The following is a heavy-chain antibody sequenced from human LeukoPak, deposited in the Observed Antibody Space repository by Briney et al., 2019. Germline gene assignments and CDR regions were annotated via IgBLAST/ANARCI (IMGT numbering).Heavy chain of an antibody. CDR2: IYDTGSS. Sequence: SETLSLTCTVSGASISGYYWDWIRQSPGKGLEWIAFIYDTGSSNYNPSLTSRVTISVDKSKNQFSLKLRSVTAADTAVYYCAGNRNALGDVNWLDPWGQGTLVTVSS. J-gene: IGHJ5*02. V-gene: IGHV4-59*01. CDR1: GASISGYY. D-gene: IGHD1/OR15-1a*01. CDR3: AGNRNALGDVNWLDP.